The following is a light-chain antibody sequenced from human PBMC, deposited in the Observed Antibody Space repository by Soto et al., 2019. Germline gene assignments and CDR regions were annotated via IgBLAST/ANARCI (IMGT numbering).Light chain of an antibody. CDR3: ETWDGNTWV. CDR1: SGHSSYI. J-gene: IGLJ3*02. V-gene: IGLV4-60*03. Sequence: LVLTQSSSASSSLGSSVKLTCTLSSGHSSYIIAWHQQQPGKAPRYLMKLEGSGSYNKGSGVPDRFSGFSSGADRYLTISNLQSEDEADYYCETWDGNTWVFGGGTKLTVL. CDR2: LEGSGSY.